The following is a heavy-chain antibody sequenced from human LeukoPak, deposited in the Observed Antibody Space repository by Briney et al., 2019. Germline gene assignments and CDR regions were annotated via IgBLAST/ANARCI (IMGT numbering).Heavy chain of an antibody. CDR1: GRSISIYY. J-gene: IGHJ4*02. CDR2: IYTSGST. V-gene: IGHV4-4*07. CDR3: ASRGHYFDY. Sequence: SDTLSLTCTVSGRSISIYYWSWIRQPAVNGLEWIGRIYTSGSTNYNPSLKSRVTISVDKSKNQFSLKLSSVTAADTAVYYCASRGHYFDYWGQGTLVTVSS.